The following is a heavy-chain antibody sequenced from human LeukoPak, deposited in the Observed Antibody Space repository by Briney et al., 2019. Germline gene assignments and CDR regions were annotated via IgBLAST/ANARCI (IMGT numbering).Heavy chain of an antibody. CDR2: IRYDGSNK. D-gene: IGHD6-6*01. J-gene: IGHJ4*02. V-gene: IGHV3-30*02. CDR1: GFTFSSYG. Sequence: PGGSLSLSCAASGFTFSSYGMHWVRQAPGKGLEWVAFIRYDGSNKYYADSVKGRFTISRDNSKNTLYLQMNSLRAEDTAVYYCAKDRGSSSRRYFDYWGQGTLVTVSS. CDR3: AKDRGSSSRRYFDY.